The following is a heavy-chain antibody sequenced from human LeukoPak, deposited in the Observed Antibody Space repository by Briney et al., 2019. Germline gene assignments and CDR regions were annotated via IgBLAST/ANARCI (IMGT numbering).Heavy chain of an antibody. D-gene: IGHD2-2*01. J-gene: IGHJ4*02. Sequence: GGSLRLSCAASGFTFSSYWMSWVRQAPGKGLEWVANIKQDGSEKYYVDSVKGRFTISRDNAKNSLYLQMNSLRAEDTAVYYCAKDLGCSSTSCQDYWGQGTLVTVSS. CDR3: AKDLGCSSTSCQDY. V-gene: IGHV3-7*01. CDR1: GFTFSSYW. CDR2: IKQDGSEK.